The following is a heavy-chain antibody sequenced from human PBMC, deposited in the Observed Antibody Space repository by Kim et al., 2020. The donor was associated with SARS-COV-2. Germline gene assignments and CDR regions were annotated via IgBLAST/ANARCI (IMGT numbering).Heavy chain of an antibody. V-gene: IGHV4-59*01. D-gene: IGHD2-15*01. CDR1: GGSISSYY. CDR2: IYYSGST. J-gene: IGHJ6*02. Sequence: SETLSLTCTVSGGSISSYYWSWIRQPPGKGLEWIGYIYYSGSTNYNPSLKSRVTISVDTSKNQFSLKLSSVTAADTAVYYCARVGGGYCSGGSCYGPWYGMDVWGQGTTVTVSS. CDR3: ARVGGGYCSGGSCYGPWYGMDV.